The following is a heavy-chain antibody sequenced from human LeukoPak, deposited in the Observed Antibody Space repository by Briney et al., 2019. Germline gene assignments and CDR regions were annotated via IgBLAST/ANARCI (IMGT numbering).Heavy chain of an antibody. J-gene: IGHJ2*01. V-gene: IGHV1-2*02. CDR1: GYTFTGYY. Sequence: GASVKVSCKASGYTFTGYYMHWVRQAPGQGLEWMGWINPNSGGTNYAQKFQGRVTMTRDTSISTAYLQWSSLKASDTAMYYCARLCSGPDWYFDLWGRGTLVTVSS. CDR3: ARLCSGPDWYFDL. D-gene: IGHD3-16*01. CDR2: INPNSGGT.